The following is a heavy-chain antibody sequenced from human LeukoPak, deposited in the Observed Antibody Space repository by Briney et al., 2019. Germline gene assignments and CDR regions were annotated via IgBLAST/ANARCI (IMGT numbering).Heavy chain of an antibody. D-gene: IGHD6-6*01. J-gene: IGHJ4*02. CDR2: IYYSGST. V-gene: IGHV4-39*01. Sequence: SETLSLTCTVSGGSISSSSYYWGWIRQPPGKGLEWIGSIYYSGSTYYNPSLKSRVTISVDTSKNQFSVKLSSVTAADTAVYYCARRTSLYSSSYRYDYWGQGTLVTVSS. CDR1: GGSISSSSYY. CDR3: ARRTSLYSSSYRYDY.